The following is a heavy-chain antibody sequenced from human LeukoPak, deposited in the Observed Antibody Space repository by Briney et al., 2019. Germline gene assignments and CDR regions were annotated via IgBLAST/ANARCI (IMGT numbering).Heavy chain of an antibody. J-gene: IGHJ4*02. CDR1: GFTVSSNY. CDR2: IYIGGST. D-gene: IGHD3-22*01. V-gene: IGHV3-53*01. Sequence: GGSLRLSCAASGFTVSSNYMSWVRQAPGKGLEWVSVIYIGGSTYYADSVKGRFTISRDNSKNTLYLQMNSLRAEDTAVYYCARHDSSGYYFDYWGQGTLVTVSS. CDR3: ARHDSSGYYFDY.